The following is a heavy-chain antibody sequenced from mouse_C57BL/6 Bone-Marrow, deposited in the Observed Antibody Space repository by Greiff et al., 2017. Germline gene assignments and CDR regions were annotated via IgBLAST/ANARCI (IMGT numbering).Heavy chain of an antibody. J-gene: IGHJ2*01. CDR2: IYPGSGST. Sequence: QVQLQQSGAELVKPGASVKMSCKASGYTFTSYWITWVKQRPGQGLEWIGDIYPGSGSTNYNEKFKSQATLTVDTSSSTAYMQHSSLSSDDSAVYCCARNGWVLLFDYWGQGTTLTVSS. CDR3: ARNGWVLLFDY. V-gene: IGHV1-55*01. CDR1: GYTFTSYW. D-gene: IGHD1-1*02.